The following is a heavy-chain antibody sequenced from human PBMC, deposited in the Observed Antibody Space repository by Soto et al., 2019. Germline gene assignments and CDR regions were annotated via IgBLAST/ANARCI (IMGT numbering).Heavy chain of an antibody. CDR2: IIPISGTA. CDR3: ARSQGSSTSLEIYYYYYYGMDV. V-gene: IGHV1-69*01. CDR1: GGTFSSYA. Sequence: QVQLVQSGAEVKKPGSSVKVSCKASGGTFSSYAISWVRQARGQGLEWMGGIIPISGTANYAQKFQGRVTMTADESTSTAYMELSSLRSEDTAVYYCARSQGSSTSLEIYYYYYYGMDVWGQGTTVTVSS. D-gene: IGHD2-2*01. J-gene: IGHJ6*02.